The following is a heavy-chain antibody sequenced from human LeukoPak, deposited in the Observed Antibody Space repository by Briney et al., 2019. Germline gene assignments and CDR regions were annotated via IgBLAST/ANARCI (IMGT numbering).Heavy chain of an antibody. Sequence: SVKVSCKDSGGTFSSYAISWVRQAPGHWLEWVGRIIPILGIANYAQKFQGRVTITADKSTSTAYMELSSLRSEDTAVYYCNIVVVPAAIFDYWGQGTLVTVSS. V-gene: IGHV1-69*04. J-gene: IGHJ4*02. D-gene: IGHD2-2*01. CDR3: NIVVVPAAIFDY. CDR1: GGTFSSYA. CDR2: IIPILGIA.